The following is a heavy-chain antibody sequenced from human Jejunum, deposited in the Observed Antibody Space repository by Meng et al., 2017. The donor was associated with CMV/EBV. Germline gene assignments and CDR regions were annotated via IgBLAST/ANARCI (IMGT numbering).Heavy chain of an antibody. CDR3: AKGRVGAATPADY. J-gene: IGHJ4*02. CDR2: INYSGST. CDR1: RGSISSFY. D-gene: IGHD2-15*01. Sequence: QVQLRESGPGLVTSSETLSRTCTVSRGSISSFYWNWIRQPPGKGLEYIGYINYSGSTNSNPSLKSRVTISLDTSNNQFSLKLTSVTAADTAIYYCAKGRVGAATPADYWGQGVLVTVSS. V-gene: IGHV4-59*01.